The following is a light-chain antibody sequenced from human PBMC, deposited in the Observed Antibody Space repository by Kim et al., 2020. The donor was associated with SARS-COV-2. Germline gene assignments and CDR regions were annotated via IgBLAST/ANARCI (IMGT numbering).Light chain of an antibody. CDR2: GAS. CDR1: QSVSSIY. Sequence: EIVLTQSPGTLSLSPGERATLSCRASQSVSSIYLAWYQQKPGQAPRLLIYGASSRATGIPDRFSGSGSGTDFTLTISSLEPEDFAVYYCQQYDNSPGFTFGQGTKVDIK. J-gene: IGKJ3*01. CDR3: QQYDNSPGFT. V-gene: IGKV3-20*01.